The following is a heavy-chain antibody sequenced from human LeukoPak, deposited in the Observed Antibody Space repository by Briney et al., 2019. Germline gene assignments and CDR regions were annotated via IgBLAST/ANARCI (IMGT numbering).Heavy chain of an antibody. Sequence: PGGSLRLSCAASGFTFSSFAMSWVRRAPGQGLEWVSSISGSGGATYYADSVKGRFTISGDNSENTLYLQINSLRAEDTAVFYCAKNYGSGTYYNYFDSWGQGTLVTVSS. CDR3: AKNYGSGTYYNYFDS. D-gene: IGHD3-10*01. V-gene: IGHV3-23*01. CDR2: ISGSGGAT. J-gene: IGHJ4*02. CDR1: GFTFSSFA.